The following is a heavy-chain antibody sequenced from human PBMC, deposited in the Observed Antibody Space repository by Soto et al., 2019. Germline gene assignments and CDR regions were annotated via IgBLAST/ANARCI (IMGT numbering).Heavy chain of an antibody. D-gene: IGHD2-21*01. CDR3: AGGAYSVDS. CDR1: GFTFSSYG. Sequence: QVQLVESGGGVVQPGRSLRLSCAASGFTFSSYGMHWVRQAPGKGLEWVAVLWCDGSNKYYADSVTGRFTISRDNSTNPLYVQVKSVSAEDTAVYYCAGGAYSVDSWGQGTLGTVSS. V-gene: IGHV3-33*01. J-gene: IGHJ4*02. CDR2: LWCDGSNK.